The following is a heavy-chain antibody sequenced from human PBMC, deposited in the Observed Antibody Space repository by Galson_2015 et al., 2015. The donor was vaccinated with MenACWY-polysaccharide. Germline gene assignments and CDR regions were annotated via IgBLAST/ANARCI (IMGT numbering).Heavy chain of an antibody. V-gene: IGHV3-23*01. CDR2: ITGSGSST. J-gene: IGHJ5*02. Sequence: SLRLSCAVSGFTFSSYVMSWVRQAPGRGLEWVSSITGSGSSTYYVDSVKGRFTISRDNSKNTLFLQMNSLRADDTAVYYCAKGGREVDNWLDPWGQGALVTVSS. CDR1: GFTFSSYV. CDR3: AKGGREVDNWLDP. D-gene: IGHD1-26*01.